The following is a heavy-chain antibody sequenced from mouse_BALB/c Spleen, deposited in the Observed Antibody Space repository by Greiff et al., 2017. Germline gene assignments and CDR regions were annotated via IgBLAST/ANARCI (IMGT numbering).Heavy chain of an antibody. CDR2: ISDGGSYT. CDR1: GFTFSDYY. D-gene: IGHD2-14*01. Sequence: DVKLVESGGGLVKPGGSLKLSCAASGFTFSDYYMYWVRQTPEKRLEWVATISDGGSYTYYPDSVKGRFTISRDNAKNNLYLQMSSLKSEDTAMYYCARDGYRYEYYFDYWGQGTTLTVSS. CDR3: ARDGYRYEYYFDY. J-gene: IGHJ2*01. V-gene: IGHV5-4*02.